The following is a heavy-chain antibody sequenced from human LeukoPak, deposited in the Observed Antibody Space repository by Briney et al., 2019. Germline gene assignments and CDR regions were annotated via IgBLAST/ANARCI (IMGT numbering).Heavy chain of an antibody. V-gene: IGHV3-23*01. CDR2: ISGSGGNA. Sequence: PGRSLRLSCAASGFVFSSYVRSWVRQAPGKGQEWVSAISGSGGNAPYADSVKGRFTISRDNSKNTLYLQMNSLRAEDTAVYYCARHQSGYNRPIDYWGQGTLVTVSS. CDR1: GFVFSSYV. CDR3: ARHQSGYNRPIDY. J-gene: IGHJ4*02. D-gene: IGHD5-24*01.